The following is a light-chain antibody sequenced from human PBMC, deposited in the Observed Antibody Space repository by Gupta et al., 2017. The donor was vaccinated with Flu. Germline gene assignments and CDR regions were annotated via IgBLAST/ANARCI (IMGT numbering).Light chain of an antibody. J-gene: IGLJ3*02. CDR3: QSYDSSRSGEV. V-gene: IGLV1-40*01. CDR2: GNS. Sequence: QSVLTPPPSVSGAPGQTFTISCTGSSSNIGAGYDVHWYQQRPGTAPKLLIYGNSNRPSGVPDRFSGSKSGTSASLAITGLQAEEEADYYCQSYDSSRSGEVFGGGTKLTVL. CDR1: SSNIGAGYD.